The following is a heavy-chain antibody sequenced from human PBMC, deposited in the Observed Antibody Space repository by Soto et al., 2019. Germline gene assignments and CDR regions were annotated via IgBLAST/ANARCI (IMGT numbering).Heavy chain of an antibody. CDR2: IYFTGNT. J-gene: IGHJ5*02. CDR1: GGSITSSSHF. CDR3: AGQTFTIAAASYGRSNWFDP. D-gene: IGHD6-25*01. V-gene: IGHV4-39*01. Sequence: SETLSLTCTASGGSITSSSHFWGWVRQPPGKGLEWIGTIYFTGNTYYTPSLKSRLTMSIDTSKNEFSLRLNSVTAADTAVYYCAGQTFTIAAASYGRSNWFDPWGPGPLLTVSS.